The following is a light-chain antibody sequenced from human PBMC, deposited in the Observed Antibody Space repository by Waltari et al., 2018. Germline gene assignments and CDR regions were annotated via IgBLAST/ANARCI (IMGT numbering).Light chain of an antibody. CDR2: DVS. Sequence: QSALTQPRSVSGSPGQSVTISCTGTSRDVGGYNYVSWYQQHPGKAPKLMIYDVSKRPSGVPDRFSGSKSGNTASLTISGLQAEDEADYYCCSYAGIPVFGGGTKLTVL. V-gene: IGLV2-11*01. CDR3: CSYAGIPV. CDR1: SRDVGGYNY. J-gene: IGLJ2*01.